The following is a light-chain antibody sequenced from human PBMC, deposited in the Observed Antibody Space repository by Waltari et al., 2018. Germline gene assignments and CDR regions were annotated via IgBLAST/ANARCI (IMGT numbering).Light chain of an antibody. Sequence: QSVLTQPPSVSAAPGQKVTISCSGSSSNIANNYVSWYQQLPGPAPKLLIFDRDERSSGIPDRFSGSKSGTSATLVITGLQTGDEADYYCGAWDNSLSGGVFGGWTKLTVL. CDR1: SSNIANNY. CDR3: GAWDNSLSGGV. J-gene: IGLJ2*01. CDR2: DRD. V-gene: IGLV1-51*01.